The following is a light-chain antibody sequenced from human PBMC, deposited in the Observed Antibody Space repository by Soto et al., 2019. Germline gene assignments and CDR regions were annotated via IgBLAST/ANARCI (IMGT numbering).Light chain of an antibody. J-gene: IGLJ2*01. CDR2: DTS. Sequence: QAVVTQEPSLTVSPGGTVTRTCGSSTGAVTSNHHPYWFQQKAGQAPRTLIYDTSNKHSWTPARFSGSLLGDKAALTLSGAQPEDEAQYYCLLSYSAALVFGGGTKLTV. CDR3: LLSYSAALV. CDR1: TGAVTSNHH. V-gene: IGLV7-46*01.